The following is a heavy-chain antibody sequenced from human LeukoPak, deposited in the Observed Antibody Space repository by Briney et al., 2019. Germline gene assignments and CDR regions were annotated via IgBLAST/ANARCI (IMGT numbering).Heavy chain of an antibody. V-gene: IGHV5-51*01. CDR3: ASGTTGTTFFDY. J-gene: IGHJ4*02. CDR2: IYPGDSDT. D-gene: IGHD1-1*01. CDR1: RSSFTCYW. Sequence: GESLKITCKGSRSSFTCYWIGWVRQMPGKGLEWMGIIYPGDSDTRYSPSLQGQVTISADKSISTAYLQWSSLKASDTAMYYCASGTTGTTFFDYWGQGTLVTVSS.